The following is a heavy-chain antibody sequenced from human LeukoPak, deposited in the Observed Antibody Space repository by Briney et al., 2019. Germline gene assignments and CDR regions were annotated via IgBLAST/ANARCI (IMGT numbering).Heavy chain of an antibody. J-gene: IGHJ2*01. CDR2: IYYSGTT. Sequence: SETLSLTCTVSGGSINNYYWSWLRQPPGEGLEYIGYIYYSGTTNYNPSLKSRVTMSVDMSKNQFSLDLRSVTAADTAVYYCAKTTVISPSYWYFGLWGRGTLVTVSS. CDR3: AKTTVISPSYWYFGL. D-gene: IGHD4-17*01. CDR1: GGSINNYY. V-gene: IGHV4-59*03.